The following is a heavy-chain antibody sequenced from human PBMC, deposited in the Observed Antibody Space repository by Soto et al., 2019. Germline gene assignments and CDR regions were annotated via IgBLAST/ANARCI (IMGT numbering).Heavy chain of an antibody. V-gene: IGHV4-59*01. CDR1: GGSISSYY. Sequence: SETLSLTCTVSGGSISSYYWSWIRQPPGKGLEWIGYIYYSGSTNYNPSLKSRVTISVDTSKNPFSLKLSSVTAADTAVYYCARGAGGIKAFDIWGQGKIVTVSS. CDR3: ARGAGGIKAFDI. CDR2: IYYSGST. J-gene: IGHJ3*02. D-gene: IGHD1-20*01.